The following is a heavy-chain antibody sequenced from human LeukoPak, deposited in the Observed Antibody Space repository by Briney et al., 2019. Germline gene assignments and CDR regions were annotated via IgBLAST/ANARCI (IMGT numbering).Heavy chain of an antibody. J-gene: IGHJ4*02. CDR1: GYTFTSYG. D-gene: IGHD1-26*01. V-gene: IGHV1-18*01. Sequence: ASVKVCCKASGYTFTSYGISWVRQAPGQGLEWMGWISAYNGNTNYAQKLQGRVTMTTDTSTSTAYMELRSLRSDDTAVYYCARGYSGSYYGYFDYWGQGTLVTVSS. CDR2: ISAYNGNT. CDR3: ARGYSGSYYGYFDY.